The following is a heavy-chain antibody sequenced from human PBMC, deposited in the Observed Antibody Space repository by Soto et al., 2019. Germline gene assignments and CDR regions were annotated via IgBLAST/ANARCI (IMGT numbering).Heavy chain of an antibody. J-gene: IGHJ4*02. CDR1: GFTFSSYG. D-gene: IGHD1-7*01. V-gene: IGHV3-23*01. CDR3: AKDRRAGGNYGFYSDF. Sequence: PGGSLRLSCAVSGFTFSSYGMTWVRQAPGRGLEWVSFSSATGAGTYYADSVKGRLTISRDNSKNTLYLQMTSLRADDTAVYYCAKDRRAGGNYGFYSDFWGQGALVTVSS. CDR2: SSATGAGT.